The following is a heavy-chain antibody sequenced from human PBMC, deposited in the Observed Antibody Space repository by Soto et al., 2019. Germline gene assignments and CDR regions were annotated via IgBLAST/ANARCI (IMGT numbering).Heavy chain of an antibody. CDR2: INWKSDI. Sequence: PRGSLGLSCAVSGFTFDDNAMHWVRQAPEKGLEWVSGINWKSDIGYADSVKGRFTISRDNAENSLYLQMNSQRAEDTALYYCAISTDRGGRTTFLYWGQGTQVTLS. CDR3: AISTDRGGRTTFLY. D-gene: IGHD3-16*01. J-gene: IGHJ4*02. V-gene: IGHV3-9*01. CDR1: GFTFDDNA.